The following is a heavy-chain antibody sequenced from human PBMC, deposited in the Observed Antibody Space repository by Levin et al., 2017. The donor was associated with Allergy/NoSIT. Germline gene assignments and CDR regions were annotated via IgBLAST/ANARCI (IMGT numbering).Heavy chain of an antibody. CDR1: GFTFSSYA. D-gene: IGHD3-22*01. V-gene: IGHV3-30-3*01. CDR3: ARVESGYYDSSGSQDY. Sequence: GGSLRLSCAASGFTFSSYAMHWVRQAPGKGLEWVAVISYDGSNKYYADSVKGRFTISRDNSKNTLYLQMNSLRAEDTAVYHCARVESGYYDSSGSQDYWGQGTLVTVSA. J-gene: IGHJ4*02. CDR2: ISYDGSNK.